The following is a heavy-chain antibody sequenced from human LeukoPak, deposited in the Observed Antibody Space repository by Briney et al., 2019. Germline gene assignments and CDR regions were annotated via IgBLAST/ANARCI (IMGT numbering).Heavy chain of an antibody. J-gene: IGHJ4*02. CDR3: ARDPVLDDYGGNSPY. V-gene: IGHV3-74*01. Sequence: GGSLRLSCAASGFTFSSYWMHWVRKAPGKGLVWVSRINTDGSSTTYADSVKGRFTISRDNAKNTLYLQMNSLRAEDTAVYYCARDPVLDDYGGNSPYWGQGTLVTVSS. CDR2: INTDGSST. D-gene: IGHD4-23*01. CDR1: GFTFSSYW.